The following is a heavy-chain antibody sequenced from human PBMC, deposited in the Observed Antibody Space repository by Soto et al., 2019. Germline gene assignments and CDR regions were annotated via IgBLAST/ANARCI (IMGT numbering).Heavy chain of an antibody. CDR3: ARDRSNSSGWYDFDY. CDR1: GGSVSSGGSY. CDR2: IYYSGST. J-gene: IGHJ4*02. Sequence: ASETLSLTCAVSGGSVSSGGSYWSWIRQPPGKGLEWFGYIYYSGSTNYNPSLKSRVTISVDTSKNQFSLKLSSVTAADTAVYYCARDRSNSSGWYDFDYWGQGTLVTVSS. V-gene: IGHV4-61*08. D-gene: IGHD6-19*01.